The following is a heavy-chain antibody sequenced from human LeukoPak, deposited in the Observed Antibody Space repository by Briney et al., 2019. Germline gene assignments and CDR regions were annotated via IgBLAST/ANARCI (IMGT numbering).Heavy chain of an antibody. J-gene: IGHJ4*02. V-gene: IGHV3-72*01. CDR1: GFTFSDHY. CDR3: DRVPSLNSGNYGY. CDR2: IRNKDTEYTK. D-gene: IGHD3-10*01. Sequence: GESLRLSCAASGFTFSDHYMDWIRQAPGKGLEWVARIRNKDTEYTKEYAASVKGRFTISRDDSQNSLYLQMNSLKIEDTAVYYCDRVPSLNSGNYGYWGQGTLVTVS.